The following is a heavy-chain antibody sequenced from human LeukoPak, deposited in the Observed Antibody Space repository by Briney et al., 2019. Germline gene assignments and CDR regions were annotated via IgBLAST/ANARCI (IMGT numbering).Heavy chain of an antibody. Sequence: PGGSLRLSCAASGFTFSSYSMNWVRQAPGKGLEWVSSISSSSSYIYYADSVKGRFTISRDNAKNSLYLQMNSLRAEDTAVYYCARGAYDSSGIFDCWGQGTLVTVSS. CDR2: ISSSSSYI. CDR1: GFTFSSYS. D-gene: IGHD3-22*01. J-gene: IGHJ4*02. V-gene: IGHV3-21*01. CDR3: ARGAYDSSGIFDC.